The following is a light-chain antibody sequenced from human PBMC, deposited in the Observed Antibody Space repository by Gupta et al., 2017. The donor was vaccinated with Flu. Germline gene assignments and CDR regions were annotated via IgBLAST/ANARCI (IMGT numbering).Light chain of an antibody. V-gene: IGLV1-40*01. Sequence: QSVLTQPPSVSGAPGQRVTISCTGSSSNIGAGYDLYWYQQLPGKAPKPLIYANSNRPSGVPDRFSGSKSGTSASLAITGLQAEDEADYYCQSYDSSLSGWMFGGGTKLTVL. CDR2: ANS. CDR3: QSYDSSLSGWM. J-gene: IGLJ3*02. CDR1: SSNIGAGYD.